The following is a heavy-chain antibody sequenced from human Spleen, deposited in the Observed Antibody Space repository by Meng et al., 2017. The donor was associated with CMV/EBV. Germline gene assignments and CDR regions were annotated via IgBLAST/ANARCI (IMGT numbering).Heavy chain of an antibody. Sequence: SETLSLTCTVSGGSMNGYLWSWIRQSPGEGLEWIAYISYSGTSGSTNYNPSLKGRVAISADTSKNQFSLRLTSVTAADTAVYYCARGADYYDSRRQSFAMDVWGQGTTVTVSS. D-gene: IGHD3-22*01. V-gene: IGHV4-59*01. J-gene: IGHJ6*02. CDR1: GGSMNGYL. CDR3: ARGADYYDSRRQSFAMDV. CDR2: ISYSGTSGST.